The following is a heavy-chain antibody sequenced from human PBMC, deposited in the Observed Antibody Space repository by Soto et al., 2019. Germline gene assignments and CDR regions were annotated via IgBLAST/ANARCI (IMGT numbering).Heavy chain of an antibody. CDR3: ARPYGSSSYYAYGYFDL. CDR1: GGSISGSSYY. Sequence: QLQLQESGPGLVKPSETLSLTCPVSGGSISGSSYYWVWIRQSPGKGLEWIGSIYYSGNTYLNPSLKSRVTISVDTSKNLFSLSLSAVTAADTAVYYCARPYGSSSYYAYGYFDLWGRGHLVTVSS. CDR2: IYYSGNT. J-gene: IGHJ2*01. D-gene: IGHD3-22*01. V-gene: IGHV4-39*01.